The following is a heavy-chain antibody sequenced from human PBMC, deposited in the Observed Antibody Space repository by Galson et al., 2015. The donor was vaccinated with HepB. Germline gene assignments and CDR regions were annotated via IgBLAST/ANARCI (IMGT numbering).Heavy chain of an antibody. J-gene: IGHJ6*02. D-gene: IGHD3-22*01. CDR1: GFTFSSYW. V-gene: IGHV3-7*01. CDR2: IKQDGSEK. CDR3: AKRYYYASSGSLSYYYGVDV. Sequence: SLRLSCAASGFTFSSYWMSWVRQAPGKGLEWVANIKQDGSEKYYVDSVKGRFTISRDNSKNTLYLQMNSLRAEDTAVYYCAKRYYYASSGSLSYYYGVDVWGQGTTVTVSS.